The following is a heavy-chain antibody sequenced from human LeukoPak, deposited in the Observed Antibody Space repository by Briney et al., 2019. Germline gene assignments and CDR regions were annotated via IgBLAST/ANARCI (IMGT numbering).Heavy chain of an antibody. Sequence: SETLSLTCAVYGGSFSGYYWSWIRQPPGKGLEWIGYIYYSGTTNYSPSLKSRVTISVDTSKNQFSLKLSSVTAADTAVYYCARSSVTIYGVVSAFDFWGQGTMVTVSS. D-gene: IGHD3-3*01. J-gene: IGHJ3*01. V-gene: IGHV4-59*01. CDR1: GGSFSGYY. CDR3: ARSSVTIYGVVSAFDF. CDR2: IYYSGTT.